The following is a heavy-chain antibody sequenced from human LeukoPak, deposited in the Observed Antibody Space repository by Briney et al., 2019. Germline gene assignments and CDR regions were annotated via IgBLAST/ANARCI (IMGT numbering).Heavy chain of an antibody. Sequence: GGSLRLSCAASGFTFSSYAMSWVRQAPGKGLEWVSAISGSGGSTYYADSVKSRFTISRDNSKNTLYLQMNSLRAEDTAVYYCASQRLWSHKSMDVWGQGTTVTVSS. CDR2: ISGSGGST. V-gene: IGHV3-23*01. J-gene: IGHJ6*02. D-gene: IGHD3-16*01. CDR3: ASQRLWSHKSMDV. CDR1: GFTFSSYA.